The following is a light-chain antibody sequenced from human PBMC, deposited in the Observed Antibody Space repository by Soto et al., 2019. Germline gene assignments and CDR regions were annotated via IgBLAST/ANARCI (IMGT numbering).Light chain of an antibody. CDR2: GTS. V-gene: IGKV3-15*01. CDR1: QSVSSN. Sequence: EIVMTQSPATLSVSPGERATLSCRASQSVSSNLAWYQQKPGQSPRLLIYGTSTRATDIPARFSGSGSGTEFTLTISSLQSEDFAVYYCQQDYNLPFTFGQGTRLEIK. J-gene: IGKJ5*01. CDR3: QQDYNLPFT.